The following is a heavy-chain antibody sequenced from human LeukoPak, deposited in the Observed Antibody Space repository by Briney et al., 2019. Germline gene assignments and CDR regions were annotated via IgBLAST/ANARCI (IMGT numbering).Heavy chain of an antibody. CDR2: IYSGGST. Sequence: GGPLRLSCAASGFTFSSNYMSWFRQAPGKGLEWVSVIYSGGSTYYADSLKGRLTISRDNSKNTLSLQMSTLRAEHTSVYYFMKGLEYCSGGSGLALDIWGQGTMVTVSS. D-gene: IGHD2-15*01. CDR1: GFTFSSNY. CDR3: MKGLEYCSGGSGLALDI. V-gene: IGHV3-53*05. J-gene: IGHJ3*02.